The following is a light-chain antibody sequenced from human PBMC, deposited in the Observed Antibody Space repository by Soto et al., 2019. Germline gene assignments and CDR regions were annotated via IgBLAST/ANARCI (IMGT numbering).Light chain of an antibody. V-gene: IGKV3-11*01. J-gene: IGKJ3*01. CDR3: QQRSNWPPV. CDR1: QSVSSY. Sequence: EIVLPKSRATLSLSRGERRTLSCPASQSVSSYLAWYQQKPGQANRLLIYDASNRATGIPARFSGSGSGTDFTLTISSLEPEEFAVYYCQQRSNWPPVVGPGTKVDIK. CDR2: DAS.